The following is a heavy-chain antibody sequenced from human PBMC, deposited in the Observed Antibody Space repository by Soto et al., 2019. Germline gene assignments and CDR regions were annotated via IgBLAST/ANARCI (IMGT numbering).Heavy chain of an antibody. CDR1: GFTFSSYA. CDR2: ISYDGSNK. Sequence: QVQLVESGGGVVQPGRSLRLSCAASGFTFSSYAMHWVRQAPGKGLEWVAVISYDGSNKYYADSVKGRFTISRDNSKNPLYLQMNSLRAEDTAVYYCAREKRWLQLFDYWGQGTLVTVSS. V-gene: IGHV3-30-3*01. CDR3: AREKRWLQLFDY. J-gene: IGHJ4*02. D-gene: IGHD6-19*01.